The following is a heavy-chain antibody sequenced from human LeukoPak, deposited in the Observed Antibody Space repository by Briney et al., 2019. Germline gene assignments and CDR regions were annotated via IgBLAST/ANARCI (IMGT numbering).Heavy chain of an antibody. CDR1: GFTFSSYA. CDR2: IWYDGSNK. J-gene: IGHJ4*02. D-gene: IGHD3-9*01. CDR3: ARDPRGILTGYFDY. V-gene: IGHV3-33*08. Sequence: GGSLRLSCAASGFTFSSYAMSWVRQAPGKGLEWVAVIWYDGSNKYYADSVKGRFTISRDNSKNTLYLQMNSLRAEDTAVYYCARDPRGILTGYFDYWGQGTLVTVSS.